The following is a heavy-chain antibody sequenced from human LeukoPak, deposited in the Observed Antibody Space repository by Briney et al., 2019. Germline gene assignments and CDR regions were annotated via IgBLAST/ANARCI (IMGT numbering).Heavy chain of an antibody. D-gene: IGHD5-12*01. CDR1: GYTFTSYG. V-gene: IGHV1-18*04. Sequence: ASVKVSCKASGYTFTSYGISWVRQAPGQGLEWMGWISAYNGNTNYAQKLQGRVTITTDTSTSTAYMELRSLRSDDTAVYYCARDRYSGYDSGQRLVLGFFDYWGQGTLVTVSS. CDR2: ISAYNGNT. J-gene: IGHJ4*02. CDR3: ARDRYSGYDSGQRLVLGFFDY.